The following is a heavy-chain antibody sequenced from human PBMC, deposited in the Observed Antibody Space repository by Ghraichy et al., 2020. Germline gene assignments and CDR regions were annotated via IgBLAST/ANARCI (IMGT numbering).Heavy chain of an antibody. V-gene: IGHV4-61*02. CDR2: IYTSGST. Sequence: SETLSLTCTVSGGSISSGSYYWSWIRQPAGKGLEWIGRIYTSGSTNYNPSLKSRVTISVDTSKNQFSLKLSSVTAADTAVYYCAREGSSRQQLMYYYYGMDVWGQGTTVTVSS. CDR1: GGSISSGSYY. CDR3: AREGSSRQQLMYYYYGMDV. J-gene: IGHJ6*02. D-gene: IGHD6-13*01.